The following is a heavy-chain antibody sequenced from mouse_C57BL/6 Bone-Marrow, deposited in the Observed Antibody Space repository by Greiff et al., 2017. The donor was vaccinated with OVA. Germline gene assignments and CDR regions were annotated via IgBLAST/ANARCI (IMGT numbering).Heavy chain of an antibody. CDR1: GFNIKDYY. CDR2: IDPEDGET. V-gene: IGHV14-2*01. J-gene: IGHJ2*01. CDR3: AREDYGSSGDY. D-gene: IGHD1-1*01. Sequence: EVKLVESGAELVKPGASVKLSCTASGFNIKDYYMHWVKQRTEQGLEWIGRIDPEDGETKYAPKFQGKATITADTSSNTAYLQLSSLTSEDTAGYYGAREDYGSSGDYWGQGTTLTVSA.